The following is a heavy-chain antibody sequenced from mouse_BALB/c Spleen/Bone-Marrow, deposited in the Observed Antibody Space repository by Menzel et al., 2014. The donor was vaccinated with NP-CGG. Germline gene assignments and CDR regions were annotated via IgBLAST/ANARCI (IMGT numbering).Heavy chain of an antibody. CDR3: ARMGVWG. V-gene: IGHV1-4*01. CDR2: INPSTGYT. D-gene: IGHD2-10*02. CDR1: GYTFTSYW. J-gene: IGHJ4*01. Sequence: VQLVESGAELAIPGASVKMSCKASGYTFTSYWMHWVKQRPGQGLEWIGYINPSTGYTEYNQKFKDKATLTADKSSSTAYMQLSSLTSEDSAVYYCARMGVWGWGQGTSVTVSS.